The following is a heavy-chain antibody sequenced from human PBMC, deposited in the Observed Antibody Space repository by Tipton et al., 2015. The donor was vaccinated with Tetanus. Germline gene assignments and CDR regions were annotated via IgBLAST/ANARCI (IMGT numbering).Heavy chain of an antibody. Sequence: TLSLTCSVSGGSISDKKYYWGWIRQPPGKGLEWMASIYFEGSTYYSPSLKTRLTIDVDTAHNLFSLTLTSVTAADTAVYYCARHSSLKALNYWGQGPLVTASS. V-gene: IGHV4-39*01. J-gene: IGHJ4*02. D-gene: IGHD3-9*01. CDR2: IYFEGST. CDR1: GGSISDKKYY. CDR3: ARHSSLKALNY.